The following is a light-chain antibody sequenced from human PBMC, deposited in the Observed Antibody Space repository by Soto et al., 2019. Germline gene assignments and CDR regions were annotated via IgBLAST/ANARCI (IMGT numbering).Light chain of an antibody. J-gene: IGLJ3*02. CDR2: DTN. V-gene: IGLV1-51*01. CDR3: ATWASSLKTGV. Sequence: QSVLTQPPSVSAAPGQRVTISCSGTTPNIGGNSVSWYLQLPAKVPKLLIYDTNKRPSGIPDRFSGSKSGSSATLNITGLQTEDEADYYCATWASSLKTGVFVGGTKLTVL. CDR1: TPNIGGNS.